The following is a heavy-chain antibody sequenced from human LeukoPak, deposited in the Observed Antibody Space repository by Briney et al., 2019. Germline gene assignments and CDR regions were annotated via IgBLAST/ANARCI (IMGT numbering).Heavy chain of an antibody. CDR3: AKDKDGDYFDY. D-gene: IGHD4-17*01. CDR2: INDGGGNT. Sequence: GGSLRLSCAASGFTFSNYAMSWVRQAPGKGLEWVSAINDGGGNTYYADSVKGRFTISRDNSKNTLYLQMNSLRAEDTAVYYCAKDKDGDYFDYWGQGTLVTVSS. V-gene: IGHV3-23*01. J-gene: IGHJ4*02. CDR1: GFTFSNYA.